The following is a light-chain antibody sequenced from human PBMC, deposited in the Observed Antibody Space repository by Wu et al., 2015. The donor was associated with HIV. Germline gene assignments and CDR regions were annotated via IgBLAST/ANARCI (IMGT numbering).Light chain of an antibody. V-gene: IGKV3-20*01. CDR1: QSVSHDY. CDR3: QQYATSIT. CDR2: GAS. J-gene: IGKJ5*01. Sequence: EIVLTQSPGTLSLSPGQRATLFCRASQSVSHDYLAWYQQKPGQAPRVLIYGASDRATGIPDRFSGSGSGTDFTLTISRLEPEDFAVYYCQQYATSITFGQGT.